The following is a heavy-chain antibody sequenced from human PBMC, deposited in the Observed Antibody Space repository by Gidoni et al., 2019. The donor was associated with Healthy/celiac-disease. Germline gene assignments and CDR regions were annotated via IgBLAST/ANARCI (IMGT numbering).Heavy chain of an antibody. CDR1: GGSFSGYY. CDR2: INHSGST. Sequence: QVQLQQWGAGLLKPSETLSLTCAVYGGSFSGYYWSWIRQPPGKGLEWIGEINHSGSTNYNPSLKSRVTISVDTSKNQFSLKLSSVTAADTAVYYCASRGRRWLQSGFDYWGQGTLVTVSS. CDR3: ASRGRRWLQSGFDY. J-gene: IGHJ4*02. D-gene: IGHD5-12*01. V-gene: IGHV4-34*01.